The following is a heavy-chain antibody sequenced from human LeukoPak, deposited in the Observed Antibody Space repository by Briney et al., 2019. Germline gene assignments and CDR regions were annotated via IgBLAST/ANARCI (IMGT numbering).Heavy chain of an antibody. CDR3: ARAYGSGSYYTDY. Sequence: SETLSLTCTVSGYSISSGYFWGWIRQPPGKGLEWIGTIYHSGSTYYNASLESRVTISVDTSKNQFSLKLSSVTAADTAVYYCARAYGSGSYYTDYWGQGTLVTVSS. V-gene: IGHV4-38-2*02. CDR2: IYHSGST. D-gene: IGHD3-10*01. J-gene: IGHJ4*02. CDR1: GYSISSGYF.